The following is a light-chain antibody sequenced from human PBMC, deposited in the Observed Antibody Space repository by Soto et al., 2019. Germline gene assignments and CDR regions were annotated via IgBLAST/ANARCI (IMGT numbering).Light chain of an antibody. CDR3: RSSAGTPNAI. CDR1: SGDVGSHRF. V-gene: IGLV2-8*01. J-gene: IGLJ2*01. CDR2: EVS. Sequence: QSSLPPPPCSSGTPGQSYPISCTGTSGDVGSHRFVSWYQQHPGKAPKLLTYEVSKRPSVVPDRFSASTSGNTASLTVSGLQADAEADYFCRSSAGTPNAIYGGAPTLTGL.